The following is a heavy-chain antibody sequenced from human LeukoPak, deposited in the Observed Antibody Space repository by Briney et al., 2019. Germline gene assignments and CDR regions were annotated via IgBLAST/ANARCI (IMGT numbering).Heavy chain of an antibody. CDR2: IKQDGSEK. J-gene: IGHJ4*02. CDR3: AREGGTYYYVAY. Sequence: GGSLRLSCAGSGFMFSNYWMTWVRQAPGKGLEWVANIKQDGSEKYYVDSVKGRFTISRDNAKNSLYLQMNSLRAEDTAVYYCAREGGTYYYVAYWGQGTLVTVSS. V-gene: IGHV3-7*01. D-gene: IGHD2-15*01. CDR1: GFMFSNYW.